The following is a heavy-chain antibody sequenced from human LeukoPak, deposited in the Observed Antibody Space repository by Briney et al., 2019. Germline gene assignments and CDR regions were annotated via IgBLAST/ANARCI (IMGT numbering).Heavy chain of an antibody. CDR3: ATSDTVSTCNWFDP. D-gene: IGHD5/OR15-5a*01. CDR1: GGSISSNTYF. V-gene: IGHV4-39*01. J-gene: IGHJ5*02. CDR2: TRYSGST. Sequence: SETLSLTCNVSGGSISSNTYFWGWIRRPPGKGLEWIGSTRYSGSTYYNPSLKSRVTISVDTSKNQFSLNLSSLTAADTAVYYCATSDTVSTCNWFDPWGQGTLVTVS.